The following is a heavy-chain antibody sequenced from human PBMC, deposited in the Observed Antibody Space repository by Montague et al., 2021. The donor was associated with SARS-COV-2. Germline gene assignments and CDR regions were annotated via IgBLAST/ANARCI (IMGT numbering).Heavy chain of an antibody. CDR2: VYDTGIT. J-gene: IGHJ3*01. CDR1: GASITSEY. Sequence: SETLSLTCSVSGASITSEYWVWIRQTPGGGRQWIAYVYDTGITGYHPSLRSRTTIAVDTSKNQLSLNVRSKTAADTAVYFCTRERRGSDVFDLWGQGTSVTVS. CDR3: TRERRGSDVFDL. D-gene: IGHD6-19*01. V-gene: IGHV4-59*01.